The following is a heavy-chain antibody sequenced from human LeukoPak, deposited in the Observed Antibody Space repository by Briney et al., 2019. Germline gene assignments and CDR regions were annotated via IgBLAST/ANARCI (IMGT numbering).Heavy chain of an antibody. CDR3: ARESDCSGGSCYDY. V-gene: IGHV3-30*03. CDR1: GFTFSSYG. CDR2: ISYDGSNK. D-gene: IGHD2-15*01. J-gene: IGHJ4*02. Sequence: PGGSLRLSCAASGFTFSSYGMHWVRQAPGKGLEWVAVISYDGSNKYYADSVKGRFTISRDNAKNSLYLQMNSLRAEDTVVYYCARESDCSGGSCYDYWGQGTLVTVSS.